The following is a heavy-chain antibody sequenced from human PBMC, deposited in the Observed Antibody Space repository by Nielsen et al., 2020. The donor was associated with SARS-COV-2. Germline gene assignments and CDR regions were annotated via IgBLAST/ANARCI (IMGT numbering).Heavy chain of an antibody. D-gene: IGHD3-10*01. V-gene: IGHV3-33*01. J-gene: IGHJ6*02. CDR3: ARQNRFVELGGGMDV. CDR2: IWYDGSNK. Sequence: GGSLRLSCAASGFTFSSYGMHWVRQAPGKGLGWVAVIWYDGSNKYYADSVKGRFTIPRDNSKNTLYLQMNRLRAEDTAVYFCARQNRFVELGGGMDVWGQGSTVTVSS. CDR1: GFTFSSYG.